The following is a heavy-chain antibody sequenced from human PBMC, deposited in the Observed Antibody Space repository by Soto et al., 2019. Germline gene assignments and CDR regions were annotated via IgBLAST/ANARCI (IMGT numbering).Heavy chain of an antibody. CDR2: IYPGDSDT. D-gene: IGHD2-15*01. V-gene: IGHV5-51*01. CDR3: VRSGTSSGRFSDY. J-gene: IGHJ4*02. Sequence: PGESQKISCKGSGYSFTSYWIGWVRQMPGKGLEWMGIIYPGDSDTRYSPSFQGQVTISADKSISTAYLQWSSLKASDTAMYYCVRSGTSSGRFSDYWGQGTLVTVSS. CDR1: GYSFTSYW.